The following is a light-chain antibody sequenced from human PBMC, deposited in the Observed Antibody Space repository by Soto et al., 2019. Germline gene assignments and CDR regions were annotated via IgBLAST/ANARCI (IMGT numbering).Light chain of an antibody. V-gene: IGKV1-8*01. CDR2: AAS. CDR3: QQYYSYLRA. CDR1: QGIRSD. Sequence: AIRMTQSPSSFSASTGDRVTITCRASQGIRSDLAWYQQKPGKAPKLLIYAASTLQSGVPSRFSGSGSGTDFTLTISCLQSEDFATYYCQQYYSYLRAFGQGTKVEIK. J-gene: IGKJ1*01.